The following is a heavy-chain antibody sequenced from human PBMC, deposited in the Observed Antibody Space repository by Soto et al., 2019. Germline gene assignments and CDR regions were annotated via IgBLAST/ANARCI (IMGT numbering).Heavy chain of an antibody. Sequence: GGSLRLSCAASGFTFSNYAMHWVRQAPGKGLEWVSGISGSGGTTYYADSVKGRFTISRDNSKDTLHLQMNSLRAEDTAVYYCAKTPRQWLVYFDYWGQGALVTVSS. J-gene: IGHJ4*02. D-gene: IGHD6-19*01. V-gene: IGHV3-23*01. CDR1: GFTFSNYA. CDR3: AKTPRQWLVYFDY. CDR2: ISGSGGTT.